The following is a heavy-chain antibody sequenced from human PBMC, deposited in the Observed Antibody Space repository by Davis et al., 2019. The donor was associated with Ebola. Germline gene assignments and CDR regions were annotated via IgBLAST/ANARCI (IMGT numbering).Heavy chain of an antibody. CDR3: AGTVPYYFGMDV. CDR2: ISSSGSTI. D-gene: IGHD1-1*01. J-gene: IGHJ6*02. V-gene: IGHV3-48*03. CDR1: GFTFSSYE. Sequence: GGSLRLSCAASGFTFSSYEMNWVRQAPGKGLEWVSYISSSGSTIYYADSVKGRFTISRDNAKNTLYLQMNSLRAEDTAVYYCAGTVPYYFGMDVWGQGTTVTVSS.